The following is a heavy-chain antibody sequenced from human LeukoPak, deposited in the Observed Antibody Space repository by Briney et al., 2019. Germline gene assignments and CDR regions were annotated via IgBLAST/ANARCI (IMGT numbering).Heavy chain of an antibody. V-gene: IGHV1-69*05. J-gene: IGHJ4*02. CDR3: ASTPINYTVVTPYEAYYFDY. CDR2: IIPIFGTA. Sequence: SVKVSCKASGGTFSSYAISWVRQAPGQGLEWMGGIIPIFGTANYAQKFQGRVTITTDESTSTAYMELSSLRSEDTAVYYCASTPINYTVVTPYEAYYFDYWGQGTLVTVSS. CDR1: GGTFSSYA. D-gene: IGHD4-23*01.